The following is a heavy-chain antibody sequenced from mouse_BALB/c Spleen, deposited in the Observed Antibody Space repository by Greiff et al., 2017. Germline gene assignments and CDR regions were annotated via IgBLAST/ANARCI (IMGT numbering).Heavy chain of an antibody. Sequence: QVHVKQSGAELAKPGASVKMSCKASGYTFTSYWMHWVKQRPGQGLEWIGYINPSTGYTEYNQKFKDKATLTADKSSSTAYMQLSSLTSEDSAVYYCARGGDDGYSFDYWGQGTTLTVSS. J-gene: IGHJ2*01. CDR3: ARGGDDGYSFDY. CDR1: GYTFTSYW. D-gene: IGHD2-3*01. V-gene: IGHV1-7*01. CDR2: INPSTGYT.